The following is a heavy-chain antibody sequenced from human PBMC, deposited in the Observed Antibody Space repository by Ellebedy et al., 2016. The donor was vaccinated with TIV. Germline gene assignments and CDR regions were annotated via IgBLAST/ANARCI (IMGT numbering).Heavy chain of an antibody. J-gene: IGHJ5*02. Sequence: GESLKISCAASGFTFRYYSLNWVRQPQGKGLERVSYIRTSSSAIHYADSVKGRFTISRDNAKNSLFLQMNSLRDADTAVYYLARVQGGFDLWGQGALVTVSS. CDR3: ARVQGGFDL. V-gene: IGHV3-48*02. D-gene: IGHD3-16*01. CDR1: GFTFRYYS. CDR2: IRTSSSAI.